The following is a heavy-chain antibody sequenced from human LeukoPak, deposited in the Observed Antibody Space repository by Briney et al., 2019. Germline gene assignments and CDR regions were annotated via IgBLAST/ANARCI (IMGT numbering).Heavy chain of an antibody. CDR2: IIGDGGST. V-gene: IGHV3-43*02. D-gene: IGHD2-15*01. Sequence: GGPLRLSCAASGFTFDDYAMHWVRQAPGKGLEWVSLIIGDGGSTYYADSVKGRFTISRDNSKNSLYLQMNSLRTEDTALYYCAKDIRGAKGDAGYWGQGTLVTVSS. J-gene: IGHJ4*02. CDR1: GFTFDDYA. CDR3: AKDIRGAKGDAGY.